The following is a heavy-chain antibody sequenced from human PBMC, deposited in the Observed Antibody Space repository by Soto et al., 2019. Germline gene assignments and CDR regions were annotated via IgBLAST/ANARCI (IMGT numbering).Heavy chain of an antibody. CDR2: ISGSGGST. J-gene: IGHJ4*02. CDR1: GFTFSSYA. D-gene: IGHD3-10*01. CDR3: AKESYYGSGSYYTVDY. Sequence: PWGSLRLPCAASGFTFSSYAMIRVRQAPGKGLEWVSAISGSGGSTYYADSVKGRFTISRDNSKNTLYLQMNSLRAEDTAVYYCAKESYYGSGSYYTVDYWGQGTLVTVSS. V-gene: IGHV3-23*01.